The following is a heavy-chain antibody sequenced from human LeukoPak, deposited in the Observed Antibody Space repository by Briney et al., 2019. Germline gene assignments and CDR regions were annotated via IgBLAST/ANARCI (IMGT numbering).Heavy chain of an antibody. V-gene: IGHV4-31*03. CDR1: GGSISSGGYY. D-gene: IGHD3-22*01. CDR3: ARSYYDSSGYHDAFDI. CDR2: IYYSGST. J-gene: IGHJ3*02. Sequence: PSQTLSLTCTVSGGSISSGGYYWSWIRQHPGKGLEWIGYIYYSGSTYYNPSLKGRVTISVDTSKNQFSLKLSSVTAADTAVYYCARSYYDSSGYHDAFDIWGQGTMVTVSS.